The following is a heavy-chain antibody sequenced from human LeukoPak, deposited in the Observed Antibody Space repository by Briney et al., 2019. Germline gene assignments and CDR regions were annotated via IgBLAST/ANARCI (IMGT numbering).Heavy chain of an antibody. V-gene: IGHV5-51*01. D-gene: IGHD4-23*01. Sequence: GESLKISCKGSGYSFTSYWIGWVRHMPGKGLEWMGIIYPGDSDTRYSPSFQGQVTISADKSTTTAYLQWRSLKASDTAMYYCARRDYDGKHFDYWGQGTLVTVSS. CDR1: GYSFTSYW. CDR2: IYPGDSDT. CDR3: ARRDYDGKHFDY. J-gene: IGHJ4*02.